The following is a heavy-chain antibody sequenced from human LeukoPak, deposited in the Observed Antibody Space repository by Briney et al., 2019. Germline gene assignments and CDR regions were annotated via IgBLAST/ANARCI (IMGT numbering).Heavy chain of an antibody. V-gene: IGHV4-4*07. CDR1: GGSITGYY. D-gene: IGHD3/OR15-3a*01. Sequence: SETLSLTCTVSGGSITGYYWSWVRQPAGKGLEWIGRIYSSGSINYNPSLKSRVTMSVDTSKNRFSLRLNSVTAADTAVYYCARGDNWTGYFGYWGQGTLVTVSS. CDR3: ARGDNWTGYFGY. CDR2: IYSSGSI. J-gene: IGHJ4*02.